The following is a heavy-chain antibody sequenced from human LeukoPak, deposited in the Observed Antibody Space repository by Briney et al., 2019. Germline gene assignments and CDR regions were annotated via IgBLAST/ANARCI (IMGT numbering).Heavy chain of an antibody. CDR3: ARDRWFDP. J-gene: IGHJ5*02. CDR2: IYYSGST. CDR1: GXSISSGGNY. Sequence: SQALSLTCTVSGXSISSGGNYWSWIRQHPGKGLEWIGYIYYSGSTYYNPSLKSRVTISLDTSKNQFSLKLTSVTAADTAVYYCARDRWFDPWGQGTLVTVSS. V-gene: IGHV4-31*03.